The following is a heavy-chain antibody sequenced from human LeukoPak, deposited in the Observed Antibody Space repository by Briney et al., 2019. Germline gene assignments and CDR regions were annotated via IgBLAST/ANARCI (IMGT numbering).Heavy chain of an antibody. D-gene: IGHD6-6*01. CDR2: IYYSGGT. CDR3: ARVNKRSSTIDY. CDR1: GGSIGRSSYY. J-gene: IGHJ4*02. V-gene: IGHV4-39*07. Sequence: TASETLSLTCSVSGGSIGRSSYYWGWTRQPPGKGLEWIGSIYYSGGTNYNPSLKSRVTISVDTSKNQFSLKLSSVTAADTAVYYCARVNKRSSTIDYWGQGTLVTVSS.